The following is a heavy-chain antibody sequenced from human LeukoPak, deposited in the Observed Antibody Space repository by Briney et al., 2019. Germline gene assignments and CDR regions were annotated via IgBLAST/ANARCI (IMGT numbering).Heavy chain of an antibody. CDR2: INPTGGST. V-gene: IGHV1-46*01. D-gene: IGHD5-18*01. CDR3: ARAGPLTWIQLWLSEGPFDY. Sequence: ASVKVSCKASGYTFPSYFMHWVRQAPGQGLEWMGIINPTGGSTTYAQKFQGRVTMTRDTSTSAVYMELSSLRSEDTAVYYCARAGPLTWIQLWLSEGPFDYWGQGTLVTVSS. CDR1: GYTFPSYF. J-gene: IGHJ4*02.